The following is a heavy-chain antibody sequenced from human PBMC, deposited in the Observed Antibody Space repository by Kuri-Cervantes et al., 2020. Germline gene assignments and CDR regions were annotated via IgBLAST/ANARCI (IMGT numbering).Heavy chain of an antibody. J-gene: IGHJ5*02. Sequence: GGSLRLSCAASGFTFSNAWMSWVRQAPGKGLEWVGRIKSKTDGGTTDYAAPVKGRFTISRDDSKNTLYLQMNSLRAEDTAVYYCARAGESRFRELLYPRWFDPWGQGTLVTVSS. CDR2: IKSKTDGGTT. D-gene: IGHD3-10*01. V-gene: IGHV3-15*01. CDR3: ARAGESRFRELLYPRWFDP. CDR1: GFTFSNAW.